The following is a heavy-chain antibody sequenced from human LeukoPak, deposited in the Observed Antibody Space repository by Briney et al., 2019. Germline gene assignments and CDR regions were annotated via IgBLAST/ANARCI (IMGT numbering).Heavy chain of an antibody. D-gene: IGHD3-22*01. V-gene: IGHV1-18*01. CDR3: ARVGYDSSGHHRYAFDI. J-gene: IGHJ3*02. Sequence: ASVKVSCKASGYTFTRYGISWVRQAPGQGLEWMGWINPNNGNTNYVQKLQGRVTMTTDTSTSTAYMELGSLRSDDTAVYYCARVGYDSSGHHRYAFDIWGQGTIVTVSS. CDR2: INPNNGNT. CDR1: GYTFTRYG.